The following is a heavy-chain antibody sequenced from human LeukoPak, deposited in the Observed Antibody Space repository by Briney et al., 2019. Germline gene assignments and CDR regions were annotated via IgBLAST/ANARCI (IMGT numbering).Heavy chain of an antibody. CDR3: ARAGFGLAPLRGTPFDY. CDR2: IYHSGST. Sequence: SETLSLTCTVSGYSISSGYYWGWIRQPPGKGLEWIGSIYHSGSTYYNPSLRSRVTISVDKSKNQFSLKLSSVTAADTAVYYCARAGFGLAPLRGTPFDYWGQGTLVTVSS. CDR1: GYSISSGYY. D-gene: IGHD3-10*01. V-gene: IGHV4-38-2*02. J-gene: IGHJ4*02.